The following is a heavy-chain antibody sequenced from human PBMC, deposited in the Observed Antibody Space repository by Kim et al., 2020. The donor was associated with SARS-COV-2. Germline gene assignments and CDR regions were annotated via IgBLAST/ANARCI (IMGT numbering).Heavy chain of an antibody. D-gene: IGHD6-19*01. V-gene: IGHV1-18*01. Sequence: ASVKVSCKASGYTFTSYGINWVRQAPGQGLEWMGWISAYNGNTNYAQKLQGRVTMTTDTSTSTAYMELRSLRSDDTAVYYCARERTKSIAVAGTVYYYYGMDVWGQGTTVTVSS. CDR1: GYTFTSYG. CDR3: ARERTKSIAVAGTVYYYYGMDV. CDR2: ISAYNGNT. J-gene: IGHJ6*02.